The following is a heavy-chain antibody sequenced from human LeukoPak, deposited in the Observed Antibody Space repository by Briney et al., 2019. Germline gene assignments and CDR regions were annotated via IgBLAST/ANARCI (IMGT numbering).Heavy chain of an antibody. V-gene: IGHV3-21*01. CDR1: GFTFSSYA. Sequence: PGGSLRLSCAASGFTFSSYAMSWVRQAPGKGLEWVSSISGSSSLIYYADSVRGRFTISRDNAQNSLFLQMDSLRAEDTAVYYCARVTGSSGWYSMDVWGQGTTVTVSS. J-gene: IGHJ6*02. CDR3: ARVTGSSGWYSMDV. D-gene: IGHD6-19*01. CDR2: ISGSSSLI.